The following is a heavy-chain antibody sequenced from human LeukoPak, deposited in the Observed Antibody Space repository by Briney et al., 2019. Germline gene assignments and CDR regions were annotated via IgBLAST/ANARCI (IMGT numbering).Heavy chain of an antibody. CDR3: ARTARAPNSGSYYEGWLDP. J-gene: IGHJ5*02. CDR1: GGSISSYY. CDR2: IYYSGST. V-gene: IGHV4-59*01. Sequence: SETLSLTCTVSGGSISSYYWSWIRQPPGMGLEWIGYIYYSGSTNYNPSLKSRVTISVDTSKNQFSLKLSSVTAADTAVYYCARTARAPNSGSYYEGWLDPWGQGTLVTVSS. D-gene: IGHD1-26*01.